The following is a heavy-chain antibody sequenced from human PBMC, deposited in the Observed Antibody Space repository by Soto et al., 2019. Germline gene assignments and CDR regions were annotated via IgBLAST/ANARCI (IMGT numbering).Heavy chain of an antibody. Sequence: SETLSLTCAVYGGSFSGYYWSWIRQPPGKGLEWIGEINHSGSTNYNPSLKSRVTISVDTSKNQFSLKLSSVTAADTAVYYCARGREVSREDPFDYWGQGTLVTVSS. V-gene: IGHV4-34*01. CDR2: INHSGST. CDR3: ARGREVSREDPFDY. CDR1: GGSFSGYY. J-gene: IGHJ4*02.